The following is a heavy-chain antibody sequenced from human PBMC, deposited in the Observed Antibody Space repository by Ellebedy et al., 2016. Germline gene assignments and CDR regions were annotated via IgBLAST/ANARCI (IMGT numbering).Heavy chain of an antibody. CDR3: ARTFGYRDPSGSYYPHYYYYYGMDV. V-gene: IGHV1-18*04. Sequence: ASVKVSCKASGYTFTSYGISWVRQAPGQGLEWMGWISAYNGNTNYAQKLQGRVTMTTDTSTSTAYMELRSLRSDDTAVYYCARTFGYRDPSGSYYPHYYYYYGMDVWGQGTTVTVSS. D-gene: IGHD3-10*01. CDR2: ISAYNGNT. CDR1: GYTFTSYG. J-gene: IGHJ6*02.